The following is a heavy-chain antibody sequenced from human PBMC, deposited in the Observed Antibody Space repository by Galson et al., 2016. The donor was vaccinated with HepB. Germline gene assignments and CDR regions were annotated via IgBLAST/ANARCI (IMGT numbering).Heavy chain of an antibody. CDR3: AGGHVAVPGDF. Sequence: SLRLSCAASGFTFSNYWMSWVRQTPGKGLEWVANIKQDESEKYYVDSVKGRFTISRDNAKSSLYLQMNSLRAEDTAVYYCAGGHVAVPGDFWGQGTLVTVSS. J-gene: IGHJ4*02. D-gene: IGHD6-19*01. CDR2: IKQDESEK. V-gene: IGHV3-7*04. CDR1: GFTFSNYW.